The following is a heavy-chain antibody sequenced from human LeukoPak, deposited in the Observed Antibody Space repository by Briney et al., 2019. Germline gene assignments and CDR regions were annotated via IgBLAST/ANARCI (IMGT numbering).Heavy chain of an antibody. CDR2: INTNTGNP. CDR3: AREPHVVVVAAESDPDAFDI. CDR1: GYTFTGYY. V-gene: IGHV7-4-1*02. D-gene: IGHD2-15*01. Sequence: GASVKVSCKASGYTFTGYYLHWVRQAPGQGLEWMGWINTNTGNPTYAQDFTGRFVFSLDTSVSTAFLQISTLKAEDTAVYYCAREPHVVVVAAESDPDAFDIWGQGTMVTVSS. J-gene: IGHJ3*02.